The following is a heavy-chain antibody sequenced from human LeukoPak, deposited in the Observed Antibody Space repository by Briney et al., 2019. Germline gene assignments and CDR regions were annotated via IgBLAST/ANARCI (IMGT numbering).Heavy chain of an antibody. J-gene: IGHJ5*02. V-gene: IGHV3-15*01. CDR3: ATDFYDST. Sequence: PGGSLRLSCVASGFTFSSSSMSWVRQAPGKGLEWVGRIRSNSDGGTIDYAAPVKGRFTLSRDDSKTTLYLQMNSLQTEDTAVYYCATDFYDSTWGQGTLVTVSS. D-gene: IGHD3-22*01. CDR1: GFTFSSSS. CDR2: IRSNSDGGTI.